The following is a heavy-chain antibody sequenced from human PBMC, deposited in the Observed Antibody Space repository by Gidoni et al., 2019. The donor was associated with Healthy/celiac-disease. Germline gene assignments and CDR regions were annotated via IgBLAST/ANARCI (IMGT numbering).Heavy chain of an antibody. CDR2: IYTSGST. Sequence: QVQLQESGPGLVKPSQTLSPTFTVSGGSIISGSYYWSWIRQPAGKGLEWIGRIYTSGSTNYNPALKSRVTISVDTSKNEFSLKLSSVTAADTAVYYCARGYIVGATGWYYYYGMDVWGQGTTVTVSS. V-gene: IGHV4-61*02. D-gene: IGHD1-26*01. CDR3: ARGYIVGATGWYYYYGMDV. J-gene: IGHJ6*02. CDR1: GGSIISGSYY.